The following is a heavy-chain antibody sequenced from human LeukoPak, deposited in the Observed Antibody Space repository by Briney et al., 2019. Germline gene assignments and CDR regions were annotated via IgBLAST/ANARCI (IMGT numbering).Heavy chain of an antibody. CDR2: IIPIFGTA. V-gene: IGHV1-69*05. D-gene: IGHD4-17*01. CDR3: ASYDYGDYGPDY. Sequence: SVKVSCKASGGTFSSYAISWVRQAPGQGLEWMGGIIPIFGTANYAQKFQGRVTVTTDESTSTAYMELSSLRSEDTAVYYCASYDYGDYGPDYWGQGTLVTVSS. CDR1: GGTFSSYA. J-gene: IGHJ4*02.